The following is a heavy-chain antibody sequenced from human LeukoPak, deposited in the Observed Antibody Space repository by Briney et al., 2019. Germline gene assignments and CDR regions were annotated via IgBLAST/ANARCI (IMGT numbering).Heavy chain of an antibody. Sequence: GGPLRLSCQTSGFVFSNYGMHWVRQAPGKGLEWVAFVRYDGSNEYYADSVKGRFTISRDNSRNTLYLRMNSLRAEDTGVYSCAKDSNSGYVSVGPDYWGLGTLVTVSS. J-gene: IGHJ4*02. V-gene: IGHV3-30*02. CDR1: GFVFSNYG. D-gene: IGHD3-22*01. CDR3: AKDSNSGYVSVGPDY. CDR2: VRYDGSNE.